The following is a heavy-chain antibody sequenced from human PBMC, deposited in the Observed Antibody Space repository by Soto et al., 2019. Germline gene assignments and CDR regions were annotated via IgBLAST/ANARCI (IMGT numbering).Heavy chain of an antibody. CDR2: TYYRSKWYN. D-gene: IGHD2-15*01. CDR1: GYSVSSNSAA. J-gene: IGHJ6*02. Sequence: PSHTLSLTCAISGYSVSSNSAALNWIRQSPSRGLEWLGRTYYRSKWYNDYAVSVKSRITINPDTSKNQFSLQLNSVTPEDTAVYYCARDLLGSSFSTYYYYYGMDVWGQGTTVTVSS. CDR3: ARDLLGSSFSTYYYYYGMDV. V-gene: IGHV6-1*01.